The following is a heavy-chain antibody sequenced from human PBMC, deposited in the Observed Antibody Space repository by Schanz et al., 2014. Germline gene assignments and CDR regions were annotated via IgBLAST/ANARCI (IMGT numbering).Heavy chain of an antibody. CDR1: GFTFSTYW. V-gene: IGHV3-30*18. Sequence: QVQLVDSGGGLVKPGGSLRLSCAASGFTFSTYWMHWVRQAPGKGLVWVALISYDGSSKNHADSVQGRFTISRDNSKNTLYLQMNRRSAEDAAVYYCAKRNHDMQSLPLDYWGQGTLVIVSS. J-gene: IGHJ4*02. CDR2: ISYDGSSK. D-gene: IGHD3-9*01. CDR3: AKRNHDMQSLPLDY.